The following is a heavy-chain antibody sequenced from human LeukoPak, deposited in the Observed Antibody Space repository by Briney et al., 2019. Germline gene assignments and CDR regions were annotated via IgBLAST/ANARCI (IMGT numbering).Heavy chain of an antibody. Sequence: SETLSLTCTASGYSISSGYYWGWIRQPPGKGLEWIGSIYHSGSTYYNPSLKSRVTISVDTSKNQLSLKLSSVTAADTAVYYCARVGGGYSYGKLNWFDPWGQGTLVTVSS. V-gene: IGHV4-38-2*02. CDR3: ARVGGGYSYGKLNWFDP. CDR2: IYHSGST. CDR1: GYSISSGYY. J-gene: IGHJ5*02. D-gene: IGHD5-18*01.